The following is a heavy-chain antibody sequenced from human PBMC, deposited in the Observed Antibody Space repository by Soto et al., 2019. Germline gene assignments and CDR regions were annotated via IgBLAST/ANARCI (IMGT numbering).Heavy chain of an antibody. CDR1: GYTFTGYY. J-gene: IGHJ4*02. V-gene: IGHV1-2*04. CDR3: ARDKVGTYDGEFDY. CDR2: INPNSGGT. D-gene: IGHD5-12*01. Sequence: ASVKVSCKASGYTFTGYYMHWVRQAPGHGLEWMGWINPNSGGTNYAQKFQGWVTMTRDTSISTAYMELSRLRSDDTAVYYCARDKVGTYDGEFDYWGQGTPVTVSS.